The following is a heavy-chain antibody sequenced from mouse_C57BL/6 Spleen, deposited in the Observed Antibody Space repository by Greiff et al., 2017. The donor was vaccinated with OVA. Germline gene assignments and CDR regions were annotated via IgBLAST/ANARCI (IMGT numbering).Heavy chain of an antibody. CDR2: ISYSGST. D-gene: IGHD1-2*01. Sequence: EVQLQESGPGMVKPSQSLSLTCTVTGYSITSGYDWHWIRHFPGNKLEWMGYISYSGSTNYNPSLKSRISITHDTSKNHFFLKLNSVTTEDTATYYCARESITTGGYFDVWGTGTTVTVSS. CDR1: GYSITSGYD. V-gene: IGHV3-1*01. CDR3: ARESITTGGYFDV. J-gene: IGHJ1*03.